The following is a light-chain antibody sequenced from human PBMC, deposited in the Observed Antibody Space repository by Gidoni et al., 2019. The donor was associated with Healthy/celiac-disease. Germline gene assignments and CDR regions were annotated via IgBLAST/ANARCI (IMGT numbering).Light chain of an antibody. CDR2: GAS. Sequence: DIVFTQSPGTLSLSPGERATLSCRASQSVSSSYLAWYQQKPGQAPRLLIYGASSSATGIPDRFSGSGSGTDFTLTISRLEPEDFAVYYCQQYGSSPSLTFGGGTKVEIK. V-gene: IGKV3-20*01. CDR1: QSVSSSY. J-gene: IGKJ4*01. CDR3: QQYGSSPSLT.